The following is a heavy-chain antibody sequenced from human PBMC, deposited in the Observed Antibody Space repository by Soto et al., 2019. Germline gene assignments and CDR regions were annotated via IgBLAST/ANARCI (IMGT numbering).Heavy chain of an antibody. J-gene: IGHJ6*02. V-gene: IGHV1-2*02. Sequence: ASVKVSCKASGYTFTGYYMHWVRQAPGQGLEWMGWINPNSGGTNYAQKFQGRVTMTRDTSISTAYMELSRLRSDDTAVYYCARDQARRYYYYYCMDVWGQGTTVTVSS. CDR1: GYTFTGYY. CDR3: ARDQARRYYYYYCMDV. CDR2: INPNSGGT. D-gene: IGHD6-6*01.